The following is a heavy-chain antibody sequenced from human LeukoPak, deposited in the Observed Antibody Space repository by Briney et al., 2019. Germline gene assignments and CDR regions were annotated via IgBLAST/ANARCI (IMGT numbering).Heavy chain of an antibody. CDR2: ISGSGGST. V-gene: IGHV3-23*01. J-gene: IGHJ6*03. CDR1: GFTFSSYA. Sequence: GESLRLSCAASGFTFSSYAMSWVRQPPGKGLEWVSAISGSGGSTYYADSVKGRFTISRDNSKNTLYLQMNSLRAEDTAVYYCAKMGAVTTHYYHCYMDVWGKGTTVSVSS. D-gene: IGHD4-17*01. CDR3: AKMGAVTTHYYHCYMDV.